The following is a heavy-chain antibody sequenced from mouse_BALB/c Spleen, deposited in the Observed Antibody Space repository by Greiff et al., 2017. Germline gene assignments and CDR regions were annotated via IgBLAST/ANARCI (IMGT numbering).Heavy chain of an antibody. D-gene: IGHD2-4*01. Sequence: VHLVESGPGLVAPSQSLSITCTVSGFSLTSYGVHWVRQPPGKGLEWLGVIWAGGSTNYNSALMSRLSISKDNSKSQVFLKMNSLQTDDTAMYYCARARSTMITTWYYAMDYWGQGTSVTVSS. CDR3: ARARSTMITTWYYAMDY. V-gene: IGHV2-9*02. CDR1: GFSLTSYG. J-gene: IGHJ4*01. CDR2: IWAGGST.